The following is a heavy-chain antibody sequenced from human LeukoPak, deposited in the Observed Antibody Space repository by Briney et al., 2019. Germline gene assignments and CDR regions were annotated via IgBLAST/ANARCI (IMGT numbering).Heavy chain of an antibody. CDR3: ARLVVAGGVFDP. CDR1: GGSINSSSYY. Sequence: PSETLSLTCTVSGGSINSSSYYWGWIRQPPGKGLEWIGSIYYSGSTYYNPSLKSRVTISVDTSKNQFSLKLSSVTAADTAVYYCARLVVAGGVFDPWGQGTLVTVSS. V-gene: IGHV4-39*01. CDR2: IYYSGST. J-gene: IGHJ5*02. D-gene: IGHD2-21*01.